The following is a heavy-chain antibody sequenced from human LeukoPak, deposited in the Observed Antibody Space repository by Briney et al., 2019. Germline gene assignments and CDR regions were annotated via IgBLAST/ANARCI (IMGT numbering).Heavy chain of an antibody. D-gene: IGHD3-10*01. V-gene: IGHV4-39*01. CDR3: ARQGLSDYFDY. CDR1: GGSISSSGYY. J-gene: IGHJ4*02. CDR2: IFFSGST. Sequence: SETLSLTCTVSGGSISSSGYYWGWIRPPPGKGLEWIATIFFSGSTYYNPSLESRVAISLDTSENQFSLKVTSVTAADTAVYYCARQGLSDYFDYWGQGTLVTVSS.